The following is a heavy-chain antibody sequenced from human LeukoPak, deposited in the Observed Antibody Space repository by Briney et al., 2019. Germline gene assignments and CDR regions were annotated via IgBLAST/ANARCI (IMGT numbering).Heavy chain of an antibody. Sequence: GGSLRLSCAASGFTFSSYWMHWVRHAPGKGMVWVSRINSGGSSTIYADSVQGRFTISRDNAKNTLYLQMNSLRAEDTAVYYCARIYGLDFWGQGTLVTVSS. CDR1: GFTFSSYW. V-gene: IGHV3-74*01. D-gene: IGHD4-17*01. J-gene: IGHJ4*02. CDR3: ARIYGLDF. CDR2: INSGGSST.